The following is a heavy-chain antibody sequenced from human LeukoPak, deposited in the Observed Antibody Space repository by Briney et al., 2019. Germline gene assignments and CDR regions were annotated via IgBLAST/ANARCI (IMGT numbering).Heavy chain of an antibody. CDR3: ARRSYYRASDY. CDR2: INHSGST. D-gene: IGHD2/OR15-2a*01. Sequence: SETLSLTCAVYGGSFSGYYWSWIRQPPGKGLEWIGEINHSGSTNYNPSLKSRVTISVDTSKNQFSLKLSSVTAADTAVYYRARRSYYRASDYWGQGTLVTVSS. V-gene: IGHV4-34*01. J-gene: IGHJ4*02. CDR1: GGSFSGYY.